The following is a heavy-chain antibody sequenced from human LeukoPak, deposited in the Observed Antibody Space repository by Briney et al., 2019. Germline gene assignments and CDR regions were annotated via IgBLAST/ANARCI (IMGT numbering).Heavy chain of an antibody. D-gene: IGHD1-1*01. CDR3: ARDGNDVMDY. Sequence: ASVKVSCKASGYIFTNYGISWVRQAPGQGLEWVGWISGYNDNAHYAQKLQGRVTMTREASTSTVYMELRSLSSDDPAIYYCARDGNDVMDYWGQGTLVTVSS. J-gene: IGHJ4*02. V-gene: IGHV1-18*01. CDR2: ISGYNDNA. CDR1: GYIFTNYG.